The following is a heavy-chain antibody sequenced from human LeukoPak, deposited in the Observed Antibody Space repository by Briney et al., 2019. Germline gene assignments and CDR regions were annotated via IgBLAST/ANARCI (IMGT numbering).Heavy chain of an antibody. Sequence: GGSLRLSCAASGFTFSSYAMSWVRQAPGKGLEWVSAISGSGGSTYYADSVKGRFTISRDNSKNTLYLQMNSLRAEDTAVYYCAGDRGATRAFDIWGQGTMVTVSS. CDR2: ISGSGGST. J-gene: IGHJ3*02. V-gene: IGHV3-23*01. D-gene: IGHD5-12*01. CDR1: GFTFSSYA. CDR3: AGDRGATRAFDI.